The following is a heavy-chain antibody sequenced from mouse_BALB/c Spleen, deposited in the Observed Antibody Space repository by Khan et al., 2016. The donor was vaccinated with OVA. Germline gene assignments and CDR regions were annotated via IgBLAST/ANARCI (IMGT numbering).Heavy chain of an antibody. D-gene: IGHD1-1*01. Sequence: QVQLQQSGAELARPGASVKMSCKASGYTFTSYTMHWVKQRPGQGLEWIGYINPSSGYTNYNQTFKDTSTLTADKSSSTAYMQLSSLTSEDSAVYDGAISKDYGRRPAWFAYWGQGTLVTVSA. CDR3: AISKDYGRRPAWFAY. CDR2: INPSSGYT. CDR1: GYTFTSYT. V-gene: IGHV1-4*01. J-gene: IGHJ3*01.